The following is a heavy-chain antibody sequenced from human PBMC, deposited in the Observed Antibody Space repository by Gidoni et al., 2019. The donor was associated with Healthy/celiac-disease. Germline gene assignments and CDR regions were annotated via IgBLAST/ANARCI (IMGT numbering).Heavy chain of an antibody. V-gene: IGHV3-23*01. J-gene: IGHJ6*02. CDR3: AKHYHYWDGGEFSPGEMDV. CDR1: GFTFSLYA. D-gene: IGHD3-10*01. CDR2: ISGSGGST. Sequence: EVQLLESGGGLVQPGGYLRLSCAASGFTFSLYAMSWVRQAPGKGLEWVSAISGSGGSTYYADAVKGRFTISRDNSKNTLYLQMNSLRAEDTAVYYCAKHYHYWDGGEFSPGEMDVWGQGTTVTVSS.